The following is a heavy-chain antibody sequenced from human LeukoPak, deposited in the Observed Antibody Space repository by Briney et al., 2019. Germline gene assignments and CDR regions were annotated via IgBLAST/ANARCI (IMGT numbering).Heavy chain of an antibody. Sequence: GGSLRLSCAASGFTFSSYAMSWVRQAPGKGLEWVSAISGSGGSTYYADSVKGRFTISRDNSKNTLYLQMNSLRAEDTAVYYCAKDVRPSWGVRGVIAWFDPWGQGTLVTVSS. V-gene: IGHV3-23*01. CDR3: AKDVRPSWGVRGVIAWFDP. D-gene: IGHD3-10*01. CDR2: ISGSGGST. CDR1: GFTFSSYA. J-gene: IGHJ5*02.